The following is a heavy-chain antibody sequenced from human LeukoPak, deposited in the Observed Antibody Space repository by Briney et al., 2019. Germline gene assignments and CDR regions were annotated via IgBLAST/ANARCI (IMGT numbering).Heavy chain of an antibody. D-gene: IGHD3-22*01. CDR1: GYTFTSYG. CDR2: ISAYNGNT. CDR3: ARDTSSPHYYDSSGYEQYYFDY. J-gene: IGHJ4*02. Sequence: ASVKVSCKASGYTFTSYGISWVRQDPGQGLEWMGWISAYNGNTNYAQKLQGRVTMTTDTSTSTAYMELRSLRSDDTAVFYCARDTSSPHYYDSSGYEQYYFDYWGQGTLVTVSS. V-gene: IGHV1-18*01.